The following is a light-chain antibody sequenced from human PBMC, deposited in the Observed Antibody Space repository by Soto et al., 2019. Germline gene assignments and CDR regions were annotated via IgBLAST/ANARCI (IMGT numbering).Light chain of an antibody. CDR2: AAS. Sequence: DIPMTQSPSSLSASVGDRVTITCRASQSISSYLNWYQQKPGKAPKLLIYAASSLQSGVPSSFSGSGSGTEFTLTISSLQPEDCATYYFQQSESTPLTFGGGTKVEIK. CDR1: QSISSY. CDR3: QQSESTPLT. J-gene: IGKJ4*01. V-gene: IGKV1-39*01.